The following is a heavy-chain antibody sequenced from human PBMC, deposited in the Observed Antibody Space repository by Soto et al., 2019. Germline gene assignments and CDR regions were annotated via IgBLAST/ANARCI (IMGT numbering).Heavy chain of an antibody. Sequence: PSETLSLTCAVYGVSFSGYYWSWIRQPPGKGLEWIGEINHSGSTNYNPSLKSRVTISVDTSKNQFSLKLSSVTAADTAVYYCARGATVAAFDIWGQGTMVTVSS. J-gene: IGHJ3*02. CDR2: INHSGST. D-gene: IGHD4-17*01. V-gene: IGHV4-34*01. CDR3: ARGATVAAFDI. CDR1: GVSFSGYY.